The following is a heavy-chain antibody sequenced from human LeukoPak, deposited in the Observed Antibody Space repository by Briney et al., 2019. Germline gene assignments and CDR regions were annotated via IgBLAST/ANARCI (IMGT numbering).Heavy chain of an antibody. CDR2: ISSSGSTI. D-gene: IGHD4-11*01. J-gene: IGHJ3*02. CDR1: GFTFSSYE. V-gene: IGHV3-48*03. CDR3: ARGNNNYRAFDI. Sequence: GGSLRLSCAASGFTFSSYEMNWVRQAPGKGLEWVSYISSSGSTIYYADSVKGRFTISRDNAKNSLYLQMNSLRAEDTAVYYCARGNNNYRAFDIWGRGTKVTVSS.